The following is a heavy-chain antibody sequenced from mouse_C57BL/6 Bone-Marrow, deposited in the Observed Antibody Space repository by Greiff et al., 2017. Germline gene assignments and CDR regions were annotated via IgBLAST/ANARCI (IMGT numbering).Heavy chain of an antibody. CDR3: ARRLTGTFFDY. CDR1: GYTFTSYW. D-gene: IGHD4-1*01. J-gene: IGHJ2*01. CDR2: IYPSDSET. V-gene: IGHV1-61*01. Sequence: VKLQQPGAELVRPGSSVKLSCKASGYTFTSYWMDWVKQRPGQGLEWIGNIYPSDSETHYNQKFKDKATLTVDKSSSTAYMQLSSLTSEDSAVYYCARRLTGTFFDYWGQGTTLTVSS.